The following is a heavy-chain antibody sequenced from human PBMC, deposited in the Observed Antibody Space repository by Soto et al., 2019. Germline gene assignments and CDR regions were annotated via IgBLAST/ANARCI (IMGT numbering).Heavy chain of an antibody. J-gene: IGHJ6*02. V-gene: IGHV3-23*01. D-gene: IGHD3-22*01. CDR3: ATTYYYDSSGYYRYYYYGMDV. CDR1: GFTFSSYA. CDR2: ISGSGGST. Sequence: LRLSCAASGFTFSSYAMSWVRQAPGKGLEWVSAISGSGGSTYYADSVKGRFTTSRDNSKNTLYLQMNSLRAEDTAVYYCATTYYYDSSGYYRYYYYGMDVWGQGTTVTVYS.